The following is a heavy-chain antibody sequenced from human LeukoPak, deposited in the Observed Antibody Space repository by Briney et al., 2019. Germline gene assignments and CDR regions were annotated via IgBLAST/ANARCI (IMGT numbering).Heavy chain of an antibody. CDR1: GGSFSGYY. Sequence: PSETQSLTCAVYGGSFSGYYWSWIRQPPGKGLEWIGEINHSGSTNYNPSLKSRVTISVDTSKNQFSLKLSSVTAADTAVYYCARGPTMVRGAPYNWFDPWGQGTLVTVSS. CDR3: ARGPTMVRGAPYNWFDP. D-gene: IGHD3-10*01. V-gene: IGHV4-34*01. J-gene: IGHJ5*02. CDR2: INHSGST.